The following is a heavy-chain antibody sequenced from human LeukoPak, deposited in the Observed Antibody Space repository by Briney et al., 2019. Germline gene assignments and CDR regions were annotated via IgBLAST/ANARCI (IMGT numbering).Heavy chain of an antibody. V-gene: IGHV3-7*01. CDR2: IKQDGSEK. Sequence: GGSLRLSCAVSGFTFSTYWMSWVRQAPGKRLEWVANIKQDGSEKNYVDSVKGRFTISRDNARNSLYLQMKSLGGEDTAVYYCARDGDATSGSFDYWGQGTLVTVSS. CDR1: GFTFSTYW. D-gene: IGHD3-22*01. J-gene: IGHJ4*02. CDR3: ARDGDATSGSFDY.